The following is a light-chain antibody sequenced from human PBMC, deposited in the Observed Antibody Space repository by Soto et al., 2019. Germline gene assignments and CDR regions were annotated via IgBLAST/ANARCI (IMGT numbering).Light chain of an antibody. CDR1: RSFASSY. J-gene: IGKJ2*01. CDR2: AAS. V-gene: IGKV3-20*01. Sequence: IVLTPSPVTLSFSLWASATLSCRASRSFASSYLGWYQQKPGQPPRLLIYAASTRATGVPDRFSGSGSATDFTLTISRLEPEDSAVYYCHHYDASPPYTFGQGTKVDIK. CDR3: HHYDASPPYT.